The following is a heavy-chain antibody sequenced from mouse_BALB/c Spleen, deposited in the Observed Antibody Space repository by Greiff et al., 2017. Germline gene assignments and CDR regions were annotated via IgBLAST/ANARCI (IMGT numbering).Heavy chain of an antibody. Sequence: EVMLVESGGGLVQPGGSLRLSCATSGFTFTDYYMSWVRQPPGKALEWLGFIRNKANGYTTEYSASVKGRFTISRDNSQSILYLQMNTLRAEDSATYYCARDPGTGYYAMDYWGQGTSGTVSS. CDR3: ARDPGTGYYAMDY. CDR1: GFTFTDYY. J-gene: IGHJ4*01. V-gene: IGHV7-3*02. CDR2: IRNKANGYTT. D-gene: IGHD4-1*01.